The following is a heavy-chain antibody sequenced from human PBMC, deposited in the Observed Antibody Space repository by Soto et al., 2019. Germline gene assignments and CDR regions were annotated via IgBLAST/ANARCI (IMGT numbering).Heavy chain of an antibody. CDR3: AHRRDYLGGGMAL. V-gene: IGHV2-5*02. CDR2: ISWDDDK. Sequence: QITLKESGPALVKPTQTLTLTCTFSGFSLSTSGVCVGWIRQPPGKALERLALISWDDDKRHSPSLKSRLTITKDTSKGQVVLTIITMNLGDIDTYYCAHRRDYLGGGMALRVRGSTVTVFS. CDR1: GFSLSTSGVC. J-gene: IGHJ6*02. D-gene: IGHD3-16*01.